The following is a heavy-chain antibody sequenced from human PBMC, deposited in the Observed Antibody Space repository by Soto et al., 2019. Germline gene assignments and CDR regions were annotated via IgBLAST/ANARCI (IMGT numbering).Heavy chain of an antibody. J-gene: IGHJ4*02. Sequence: GASVRVSCKSPGGTFSSHAISWLRQAPGQGLNEMGGIIPIFGTANYAQKFQCRGTISADDATSTAYMNLSSLRSEYTAVYYCARSPDIVGATLIPRPFDCWGQGTLITAS. CDR2: IIPIFGTA. D-gene: IGHD1-26*01. CDR1: GGTFSSHA. CDR3: ARSPDIVGATLIPRPFDC. V-gene: IGHV1-69*13.